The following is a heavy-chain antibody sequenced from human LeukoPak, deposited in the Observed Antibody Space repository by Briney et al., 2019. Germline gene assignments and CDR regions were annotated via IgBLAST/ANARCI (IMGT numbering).Heavy chain of an antibody. Sequence: PGGSLRLSCAASGFTFSSYAMHRVRQAPGKGLEYVSAISSNGGSTYYANSVKGRFTISRDNSKNTLYLQMGSLRAEDMAVYYCARGSDFDYWGQGTLVTVSS. D-gene: IGHD2-15*01. J-gene: IGHJ4*02. CDR3: ARGSDFDY. CDR1: GFTFSSYA. CDR2: ISSNGGST. V-gene: IGHV3-64*01.